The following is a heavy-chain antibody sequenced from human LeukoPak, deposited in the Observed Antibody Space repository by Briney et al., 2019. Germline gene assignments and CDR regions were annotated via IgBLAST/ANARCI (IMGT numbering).Heavy chain of an antibody. V-gene: IGHV1-2*02. CDR1: GYTFTDYH. CDR2: INTKSGDT. CDR3: AREVGRGFDY. Sequence: ASVKVSCKASGYTFTDYHVHWVRQVPGQPLEWMGWINTKSGDTKYVQKFQDRVTMTRETSISTAYMEVARLRSDDMAIYYCAREVGRGFDYWGQGTLVTVSS. J-gene: IGHJ4*02. D-gene: IGHD1-26*01.